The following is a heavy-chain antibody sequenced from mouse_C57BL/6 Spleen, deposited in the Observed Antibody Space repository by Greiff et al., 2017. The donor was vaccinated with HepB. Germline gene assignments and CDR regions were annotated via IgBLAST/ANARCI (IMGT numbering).Heavy chain of an antibody. V-gene: IGHV1-50*01. J-gene: IGHJ3*01. CDR2: IDPSDSYT. CDR1: GYTFTSYW. CDR3: ARPIKYYGSRYWFAY. D-gene: IGHD1-1*01. Sequence: VQLQQPGAELVKPGASVKLSCKASGYTFTSYWMQWVKQRPGQGLEWIGEIDPSDSYTNYNQKFKGKATLTVDTSSSTAYMQLSSLTSEDSAVYYCARPIKYYGSRYWFAYWGQGTLVTVSA.